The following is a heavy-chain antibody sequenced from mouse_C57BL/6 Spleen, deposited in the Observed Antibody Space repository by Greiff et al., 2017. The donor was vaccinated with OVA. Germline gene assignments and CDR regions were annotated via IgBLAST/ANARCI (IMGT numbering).Heavy chain of an antibody. CDR2: IRNKANNHAT. V-gene: IGHV6-6*01. D-gene: IGHD1-1*01. CDR1: GFTFSDAW. Sequence: EVKVEESGGGLVQPGGSMKLSCAASGFTFSDAWMDWVRQSPEKGLEWVAEIRNKANNHATYYAESVKGRFTISRDDSKSSVYLQMNSLRAEDTGIYYCTRGLSTVVAFDYWGQGTTLTVSS. CDR3: TRGLSTVVAFDY. J-gene: IGHJ2*01.